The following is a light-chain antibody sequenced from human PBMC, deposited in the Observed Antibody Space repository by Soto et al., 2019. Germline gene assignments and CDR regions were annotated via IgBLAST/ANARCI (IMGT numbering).Light chain of an antibody. CDR3: QQYYSFPHT. CDR2: AAS. Sequence: DIQMTQSPSSLSASVRDRVTITCRASQSISSYLNWYQQKPGKAPKLLIYAASSLQSGVPSRFSGSGSGTDFTLTISCLQSEDFATYYCQQYYSFPHTFGGGTKVDIK. V-gene: IGKV1-39*01. J-gene: IGKJ4*01. CDR1: QSISSY.